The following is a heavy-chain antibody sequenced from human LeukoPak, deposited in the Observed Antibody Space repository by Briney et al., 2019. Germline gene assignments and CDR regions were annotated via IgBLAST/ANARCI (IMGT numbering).Heavy chain of an antibody. V-gene: IGHV4-59*01. CDR1: GGSISSYY. CDR3: ARDQASFGY. Sequence: SETLSLTCTVSGGSISSYYWSWIRQPPGKGLEWIGYIYYSGSTNYNPSLKSRVTISIDTSKNHFSLNLSSVTAADTAVYYCARDQASFGYWGQGTLVTVSS. CDR2: IYYSGST. D-gene: IGHD3-10*01. J-gene: IGHJ4*02.